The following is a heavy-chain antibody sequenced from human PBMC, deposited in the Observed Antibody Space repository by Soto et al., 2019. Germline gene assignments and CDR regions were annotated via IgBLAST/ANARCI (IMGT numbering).Heavy chain of an antibody. CDR1: GGTFSSYA. D-gene: IGHD3-9*01. CDR2: IIPIFGTA. Sequence: VASVKVSCKASGGTFSSYAISWVRQAPGQGLEWMGGIIPIFGTANYAQKFQGRVTITADESTSTAYMELSSLRSEDTAVYYCARPRSVLRYFDWSTPRDAFDIWGQGTMVTVSS. V-gene: IGHV1-69*13. J-gene: IGHJ3*02. CDR3: ARPRSVLRYFDWSTPRDAFDI.